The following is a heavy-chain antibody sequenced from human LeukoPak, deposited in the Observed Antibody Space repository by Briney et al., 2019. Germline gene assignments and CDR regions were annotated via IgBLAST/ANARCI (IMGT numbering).Heavy chain of an antibody. Sequence: GGSLRLSCAVSGLTFSNAWMNWVRQAPGKGLEWIGRIKSKTDGETTNYAEPVRGRFTISRDDSKSAVYLQMNSLKIEDTAVYYCTTDLGTYYHGSQRLIPIDYWGQGTLVTVSS. CDR1: GLTFSNAW. CDR2: IKSKTDGETT. CDR3: TTDLGTYYHGSQRLIPIDY. J-gene: IGHJ4*02. V-gene: IGHV3-15*07. D-gene: IGHD3-10*01.